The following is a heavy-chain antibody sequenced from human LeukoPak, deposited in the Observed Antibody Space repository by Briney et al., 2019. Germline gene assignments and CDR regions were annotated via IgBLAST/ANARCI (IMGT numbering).Heavy chain of an antibody. CDR2: INSGSSYM. CDR3: ARSYDILTGYYDAFDI. D-gene: IGHD3-9*01. J-gene: IGHJ3*02. V-gene: IGHV3-48*02. CDR1: GFTFSSYS. Sequence: PGESLRLSCAASGFTFSSYSMNWVRQAPGKGLEWVSYINSGSSYMYYPDSVKGRFTISRDNAKNSLYLQMNSLRDEDTAVYYCARSYDILTGYYDAFDIWGQGTMVTVSS.